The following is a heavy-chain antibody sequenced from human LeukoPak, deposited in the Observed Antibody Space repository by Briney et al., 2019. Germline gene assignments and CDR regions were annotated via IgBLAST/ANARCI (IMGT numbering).Heavy chain of an antibody. D-gene: IGHD6-13*01. CDR1: GYTFTGYY. J-gene: IGHJ4*02. Sequence: GASVKVSCKASGYTFTGYYMHWVRQAPGQGLEWMGWINPNSGGTNYAQKFQGRVTMTRDTSISTAYMELSRLRSDDTAVYYCARVGRIAAAGIKSREFAFYYWGQGTLVTVSS. V-gene: IGHV1-2*02. CDR2: INPNSGGT. CDR3: ARVGRIAAAGIKSREFAFYY.